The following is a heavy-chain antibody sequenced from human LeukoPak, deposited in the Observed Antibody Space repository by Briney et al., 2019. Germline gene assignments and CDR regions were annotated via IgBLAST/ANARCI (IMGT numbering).Heavy chain of an antibody. CDR1: GFTFSSYG. CDR2: IRYDGSNK. J-gene: IGHJ4*02. CDR3: AKEAPRFSAATPGYFDY. D-gene: IGHD3-10*01. Sequence: GGSLRLSCAASGFTFSSYGMHWAHQAPGKGLEWATFIRYDGSNKYYADSVKGRFTISRDNSKNTLYLQMNSLRAEDTAVYYCAKEAPRFSAATPGYFDYWGQGTLVTVSS. V-gene: IGHV3-30*02.